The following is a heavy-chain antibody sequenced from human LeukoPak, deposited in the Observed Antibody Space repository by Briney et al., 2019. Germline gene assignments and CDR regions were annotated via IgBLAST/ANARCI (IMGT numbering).Heavy chain of an antibody. CDR2: ITSTSSII. CDR3: ATAKNDY. V-gene: IGHV3-48*01. CDR1: GFTFSNYS. J-gene: IGHJ4*02. Sequence: GGSLRLSCAASGFTFSNYSMNWVRQAPGKGLESISYITSTSSIILYADSVKGRFTVSRDNAKNSLYLQVNSLRAEDTAVYYCATAKNDYWGQGTLVTVSS.